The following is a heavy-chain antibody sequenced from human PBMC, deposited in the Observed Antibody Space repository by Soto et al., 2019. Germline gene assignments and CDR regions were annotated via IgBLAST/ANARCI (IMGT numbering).Heavy chain of an antibody. V-gene: IGHV4-31*03. J-gene: IGHJ5*02. CDR2: IYYSGST. Sequence: SDTLSLSCTFNSFSISSCDYYWNWNCKYLGKCLEWIGYIYYSGSTYYNPSLKSRVTLSVDTSKNQFSLKLSSVTAADTAVYYCARESLYCRSTSCYGLDPWGKGTLVT. D-gene: IGHD2-2*01. CDR1: SFSISSCDYY. CDR3: ARESLYCRSTSCYGLDP.